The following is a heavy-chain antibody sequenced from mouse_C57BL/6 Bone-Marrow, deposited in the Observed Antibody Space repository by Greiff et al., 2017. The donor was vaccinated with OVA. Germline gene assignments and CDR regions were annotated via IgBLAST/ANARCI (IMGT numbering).Heavy chain of an antibody. D-gene: IGHD2-2*01. CDR1: GFSLTSYG. CDR2: LWCSVLP. V-gene: IGHV2-3*01. J-gene: IGHJ1*03. CDR3: AKGGYDVV. Sequence: VKLMESGPGLVAPSQSLSITCTVSGFSLTSYGVSWVRPPPGPGLECLFFLWCSVLPNYPSDLISRLSISKDNSKSQVFLKLNSLQTDDTATYYCAKGGYDVVWGTGTTVTVSS.